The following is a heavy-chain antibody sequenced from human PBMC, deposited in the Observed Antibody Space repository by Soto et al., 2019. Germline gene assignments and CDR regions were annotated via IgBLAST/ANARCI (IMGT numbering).Heavy chain of an antibody. Sequence: QITLKESGPTLVKSTQTLTLTCTFSGFSLTISGVGVGWIRQPPGKALEWLALIYWDDVKRYSPSLRSRLTITKDPSKNQVVLTMTNMDPVDTATYYCARRPLNADYYDSSGYPSNWYFDLWGRGTLVTVSS. CDR3: ARRPLNADYYDSSGYPSNWYFDL. J-gene: IGHJ2*01. CDR2: IYWDDVK. D-gene: IGHD3-22*01. V-gene: IGHV2-5*02. CDR1: GFSLTISGVG.